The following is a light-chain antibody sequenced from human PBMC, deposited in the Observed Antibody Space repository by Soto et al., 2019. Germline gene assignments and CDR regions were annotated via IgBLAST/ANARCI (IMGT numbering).Light chain of an antibody. Sequence: QSALTQPASVSGSPGQSITISCTGTSSDFGSYNVVSWYQQHPGKAHKLMIYAVSKRPSGVSDRFSGSKSGNTASLTISGLQAEDEADYYCCSYARSSTFVVFGGGTKLTVL. J-gene: IGLJ2*01. CDR2: AVS. CDR3: CSYARSSTFVV. CDR1: SSDFGSYNV. V-gene: IGLV2-23*02.